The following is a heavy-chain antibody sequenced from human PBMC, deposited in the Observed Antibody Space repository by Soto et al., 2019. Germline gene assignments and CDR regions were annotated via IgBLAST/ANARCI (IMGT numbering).Heavy chain of an antibody. CDR2: MNPNSGNT. CDR1: GYTFTSYD. CDR3: ARRKKDHNWFEP. Sequence: ASVKVSCKASGYTFTSYDINWVRQATGQGLEWMGWMNPNSGNTGYAQKFQGRVTMTRNTSISTAYMELSRLRSEDTAVYYCARRKKDHNWFEPWGQGTLVTVSS. V-gene: IGHV1-8*01. J-gene: IGHJ5*02.